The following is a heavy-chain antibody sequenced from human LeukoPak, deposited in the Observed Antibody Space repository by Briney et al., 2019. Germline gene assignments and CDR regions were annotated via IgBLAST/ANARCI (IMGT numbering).Heavy chain of an antibody. CDR3: AREGPIAARHERERFDY. Sequence: ASVKVSCKASGYTFTSYGISWVRQAPGQGLEWMGWISAYNGNTNYAQKLQGRVTMTTDTSTSTAYMELRSLRSDDTAVYYCAREGPIAARHERERFDYWGQGTLVTVSS. CDR1: GYTFTSYG. CDR2: ISAYNGNT. V-gene: IGHV1-18*01. J-gene: IGHJ4*02. D-gene: IGHD6-6*01.